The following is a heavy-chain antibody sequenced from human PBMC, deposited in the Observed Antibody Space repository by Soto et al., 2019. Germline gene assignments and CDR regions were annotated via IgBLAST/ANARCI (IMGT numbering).Heavy chain of an antibody. CDR2: ISSSSSYI. D-gene: IGHD3-3*01. CDR3: AADSYDFWSGYNFDY. Sequence: GGSLRLSCAASGFTFSSYSMNWVRQAPGKGLEWVSSISSSSSYIYYADSVKGRFTISRDNAKNSLYLQMNSLRAEDTAVYYCAADSYDFWSGYNFDYWGQGTLVTVSS. V-gene: IGHV3-21*01. CDR1: GFTFSSYS. J-gene: IGHJ4*02.